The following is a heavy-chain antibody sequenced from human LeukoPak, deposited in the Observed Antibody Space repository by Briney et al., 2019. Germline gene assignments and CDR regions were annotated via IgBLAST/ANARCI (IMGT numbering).Heavy chain of an antibody. CDR2: INPNSGGT. CDR1: GYTFTGYY. D-gene: IGHD3-10*01. V-gene: IGHV1-2*02. CDR3: ARDGGPYGSGSYRGDY. Sequence: ASVKVSCKASGYTFTGYYMHWVRQAPGQGLEWMGWINPNSGGTNYAQKFQGRVTMTRDTSISTAYMELSRLRSDDTAVYYCARDGGPYGSGSYRGDYWGQGTLVTVSS. J-gene: IGHJ4*02.